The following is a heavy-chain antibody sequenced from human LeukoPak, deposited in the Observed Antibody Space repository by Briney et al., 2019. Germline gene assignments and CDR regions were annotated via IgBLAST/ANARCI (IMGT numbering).Heavy chain of an antibody. V-gene: IGHV4-4*08. J-gene: IGHJ6*03. D-gene: IGHD3-10*01. CDR3: AKGGAVSSKSITMIRGTRRFYYYMDV. Sequence: SETLSLTCTVSRGPISSYYWSWIRQPPGKGLEWVGYMSNSGKSDYNPSLKSRARISLDTSKNQISLNLTSVTAADTAVYYCAKGGAVSSKSITMIRGTRRFYYYMDVWGKGTTVTISS. CDR2: MSNSGKS. CDR1: RGPISSYY.